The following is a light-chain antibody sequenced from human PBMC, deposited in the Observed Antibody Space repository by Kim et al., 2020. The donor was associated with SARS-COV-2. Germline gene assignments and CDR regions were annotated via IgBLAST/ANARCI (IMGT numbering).Light chain of an antibody. CDR1: SSDVGDYNY. CDR2: AVT. V-gene: IGLV2-14*03. Sequence: ITISCTGTSSDVGDYNYVSWYQQPPGEAPNLMIYAVTNRPSGVSTRFSVSKSGNPASLTISGLQAEDEADYFCTSYTSSSTLHVVFGGGTQLTVL. J-gene: IGLJ2*01. CDR3: TSYTSSSTLHVV.